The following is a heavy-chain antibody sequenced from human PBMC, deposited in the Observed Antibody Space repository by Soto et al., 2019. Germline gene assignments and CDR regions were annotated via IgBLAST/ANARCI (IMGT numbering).Heavy chain of an antibody. J-gene: IGHJ2*01. D-gene: IGHD2-21*01. V-gene: IGHV1-3*01. CDR1: GYTFTNYA. CDR2: LNPGNGNT. CDR3: ARDQGIPYCGVDCYSDWYFDL. Sequence: QVQLVQSGAEVKEPGASVKVSCRASGYTFTNYAIHWVRQAPGQRLEWMGWLNPGNGNTKYPQTFQGRVTITRDTPASSAYMCLSSPRSEHTAVYYCARDQGIPYCGVDCYSDWYFDLWGRGTLLTVSS.